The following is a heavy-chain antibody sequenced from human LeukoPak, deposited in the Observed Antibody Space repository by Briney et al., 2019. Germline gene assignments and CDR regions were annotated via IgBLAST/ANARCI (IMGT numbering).Heavy chain of an antibody. V-gene: IGHV3-7*04. CDR1: GFTFSDSR. J-gene: IGHJ4*02. CDR2: VNRDGTEK. Sequence: GGSLRLSCVTSGFTFSDSRMTWVRQAPGKGLQWVSNVNRDGTEKHFLDSVEGRFTISRDNAKTSLYLQMSSLRPQDTAVYFCVRGDWYFESWGPGTLVTVSS. CDR3: VRGDWYFES. D-gene: IGHD2-21*01.